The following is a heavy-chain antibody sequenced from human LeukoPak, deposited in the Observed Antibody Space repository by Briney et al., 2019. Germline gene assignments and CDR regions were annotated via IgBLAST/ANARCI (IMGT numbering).Heavy chain of an antibody. CDR3: ARDGSGSRYSHMNY. CDR1: GFTFSSYA. J-gene: IGHJ4*02. V-gene: IGHV3-30-3*01. D-gene: IGHD3-22*01. CDR2: ISYDGSNK. Sequence: PGGSLRLSCAASGFTFSSYAMHWVRQAPGKGLEWVAVISYDGSNKYYADSVKGRFTISRDNSKSTLYLQMNSLRAEDTAVYYCARDGSGSRYSHMNYWGQGTLVTVSS.